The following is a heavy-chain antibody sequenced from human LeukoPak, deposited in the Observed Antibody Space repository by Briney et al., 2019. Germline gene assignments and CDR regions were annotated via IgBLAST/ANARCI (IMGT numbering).Heavy chain of an antibody. CDR2: IYYSGST. J-gene: IGHJ5*02. Sequence: PSETLSLTCTVSGGSISSSSYFWGWIRQPPGKGLEWIGGIYYSGSTYYNPSLKSRVTISVDTSKNQFSLRLSSVTAADTAVYYCARHVSSDWYWFNPWGQGTLVTVSS. CDR1: GGSISSSSYF. D-gene: IGHD6-19*01. CDR3: ARHVSSDWYWFNP. V-gene: IGHV4-39*01.